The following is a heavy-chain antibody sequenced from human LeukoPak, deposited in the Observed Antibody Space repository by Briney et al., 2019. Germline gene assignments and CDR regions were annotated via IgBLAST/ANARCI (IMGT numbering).Heavy chain of an antibody. Sequence: ASVKVSCKASGYTFTSYYMHWVRQAPGQGLEWMGIINPSGGSTSYAQKFQGRVTMTRDMSTSTVYMELSSLRSEDTAVYYCARATVTNPTIDYWGQGTLVTVSS. CDR2: INPSGGST. D-gene: IGHD5-18*01. V-gene: IGHV1-46*01. CDR3: ARATVTNPTIDY. J-gene: IGHJ4*02. CDR1: GYTFTSYY.